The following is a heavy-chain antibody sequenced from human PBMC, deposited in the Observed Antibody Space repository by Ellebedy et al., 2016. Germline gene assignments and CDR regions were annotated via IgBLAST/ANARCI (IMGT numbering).Heavy chain of an antibody. Sequence: GGSLRLXCAASGFTFSSYGMHWVRQAPGKGLEWVAVISYDGSNKYYADSVKGRFTISRDNSKNTLYLQMNSLRAEDTAVYYCATSRYCSSTSCYEWVDHFDYWGQGTLVTVSS. CDR3: ATSRYCSSTSCYEWVDHFDY. CDR2: ISYDGSNK. D-gene: IGHD2-2*01. V-gene: IGHV3-30*03. J-gene: IGHJ4*02. CDR1: GFTFSSYG.